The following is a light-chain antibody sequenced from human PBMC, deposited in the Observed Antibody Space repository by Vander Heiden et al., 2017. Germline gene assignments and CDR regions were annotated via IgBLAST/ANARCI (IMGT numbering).Light chain of an antibody. CDR1: QDITDW. V-gene: IGKV1-5*03. CDR3: QQCASYYS. Sequence: DLQITQSPSTLSASVGDKVTITCRATQDITDWLAWYQQRPGEAPRLLIYKASNLESGVPSRFSGSGSGTQFTLTISSLQPDDSATYYCQQCASYYSFGQGTKVEIK. CDR2: KAS. J-gene: IGKJ2*03.